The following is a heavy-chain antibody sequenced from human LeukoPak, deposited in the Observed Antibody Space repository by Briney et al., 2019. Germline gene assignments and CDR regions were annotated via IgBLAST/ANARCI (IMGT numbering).Heavy chain of an antibody. D-gene: IGHD3-3*01. J-gene: IGHJ5*02. CDR3: ARVSYYDFWSGYSATDT. CDR1: GYTFTGYY. Sequence: GASVKVSCKASGYTFTGYYINWVRQAPGQGLEWMGWMNPVTGDSTYEQRFQGRVTMTRDTSISTAYMELGWLTSDDTAVYYCARVSYYDFWSGYSATDTWGQGTLVTVSS. V-gene: IGHV1-2*02. CDR2: MNPVTGDS.